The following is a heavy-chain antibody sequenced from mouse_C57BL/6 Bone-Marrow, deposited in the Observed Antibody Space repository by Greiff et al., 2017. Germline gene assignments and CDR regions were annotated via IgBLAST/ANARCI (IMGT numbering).Heavy chain of an antibody. CDR3: ARDGRQLRLLFAS. J-gene: IGHJ3*01. D-gene: IGHD3-2*02. CDR1: GFTFSSYA. Sequence: EVKLMESGGGLVKPGGSLKLSCAASGFTFSSYAMSWVRQTPEKRLEWVATISDGGSYTYYPDNVKGRFTISRDNAKNNLYLQMSHLKSEDTAMYYCARDGRQLRLLFASWGQGTLVTVSA. CDR2: ISDGGSYT. V-gene: IGHV5-4*01.